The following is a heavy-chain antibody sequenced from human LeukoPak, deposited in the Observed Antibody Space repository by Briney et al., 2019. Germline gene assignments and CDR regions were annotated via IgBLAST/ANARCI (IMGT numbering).Heavy chain of an antibody. CDR2: ISGSGGST. V-gene: IGHV3-23*01. Sequence: GRSLRLSCAASGFTFSSYVMSWVRQAPGKGLEWVSAISGSGGSTYYADSVKGRFTISRDNSKNTLYLQMNSLSAEDTAVYYCATGGEQYYDYWGQGTLVTVSS. D-gene: IGHD1/OR15-1a*01. J-gene: IGHJ4*02. CDR3: ATGGEQYYDY. CDR1: GFTFSSYV.